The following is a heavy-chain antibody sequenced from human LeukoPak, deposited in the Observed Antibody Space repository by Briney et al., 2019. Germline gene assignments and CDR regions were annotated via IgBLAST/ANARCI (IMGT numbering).Heavy chain of an antibody. Sequence: GGSLRLSCAAYGFTFTSYGMHWVRQAPGKGLEWVPLITYDGFYKYCSDSVKGRFTISSDTSKNTLYLQMNSPRAEDTAVYYCARDLSPVVRASPMGYWGQGTPVTVSS. CDR1: GFTFTSYG. V-gene: IGHV3-30*03. CDR2: ITYDGFYK. D-gene: IGHD3-10*01. CDR3: ARDLSPVVRASPMGY. J-gene: IGHJ4*02.